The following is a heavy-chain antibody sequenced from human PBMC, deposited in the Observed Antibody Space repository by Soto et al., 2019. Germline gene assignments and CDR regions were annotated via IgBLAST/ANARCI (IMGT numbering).Heavy chain of an antibody. CDR2: LGPDGRNT. Sequence: GXLKLSCVGSEFXFSRYAMTWVRQAAGKGLQWVAGLGPDGRNTFYGESVSGRFTISRDNSSNTLYLQMSSMRAEDTAVYFCVKQMTTWTDSFFDFWGQGSQVTVSS. V-gene: IGHV3-23*01. CDR1: EFXFSRYA. J-gene: IGHJ4*02. CDR3: VKQMTTWTDSFFDF. D-gene: IGHD4-17*01.